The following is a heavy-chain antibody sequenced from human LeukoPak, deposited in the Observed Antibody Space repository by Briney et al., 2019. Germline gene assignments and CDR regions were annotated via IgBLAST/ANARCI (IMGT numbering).Heavy chain of an antibody. Sequence: GGSLRLSCAASGFTFSSYGMHWVRRAPGKGLEWVAVITYDGSNKYYADSGKGRFTISIDNSKNTLYLQMNSLTAEHTAISYCSRGPPWYFDLWGRGTLVTVSS. V-gene: IGHV3-30*03. CDR3: SRGPPWYFDL. CDR1: GFTFSSYG. CDR2: ITYDGSNK. J-gene: IGHJ2*01. D-gene: IGHD6-25*01.